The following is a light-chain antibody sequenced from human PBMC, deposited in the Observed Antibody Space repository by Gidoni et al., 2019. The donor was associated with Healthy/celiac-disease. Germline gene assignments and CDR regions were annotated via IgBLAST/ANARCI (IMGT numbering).Light chain of an antibody. CDR1: QSVSSSY. J-gene: IGKJ4*01. Sequence: EIVMTQSPATLSLSPGERATLSCRASQSVSSSYLSWYQQKPGQAPRLLIYGASTRATGIPARFSGSGSGTDFTLTISSLQPEDFAVYYCQQDYNLPPLTFGGXTKVEIK. CDR3: QQDYNLPPLT. V-gene: IGKV3D-7*01. CDR2: GAS.